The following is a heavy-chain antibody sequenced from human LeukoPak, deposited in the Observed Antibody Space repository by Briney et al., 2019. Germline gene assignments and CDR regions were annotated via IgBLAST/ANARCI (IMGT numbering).Heavy chain of an antibody. CDR3: ARQQDPTHPGY. V-gene: IGHV3-66*04. J-gene: IGHJ4*02. CDR1: GFTFSSDI. CDR2: IYSGVNT. Sequence: GGSLRLSCAASGFTFSSDIMNWVRQAPRQGLEWGSIIYSGVNTYYADSGKGRVTISRDNSKNTLYPQMNSLRAEEPAVYYCARQQDPTHPGYWGQGTLVTVSS. D-gene: IGHD2-15*01.